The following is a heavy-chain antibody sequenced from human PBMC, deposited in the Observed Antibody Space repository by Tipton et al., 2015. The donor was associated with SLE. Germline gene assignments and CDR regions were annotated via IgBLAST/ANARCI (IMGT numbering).Heavy chain of an antibody. CDR3: AKEGPGSLDY. CDR1: GFIFDDYA. Sequence: QLVQSGGGVVQPGGSLRLSCAASGFIFDDYAMHWVRQDPGKGLEWVSLISGDGGSANYADSVKGRFTISRDHSKDSLFLQMNSLTTEDTALYYCAKEGPGSLDYWGPGTLVTVSS. V-gene: IGHV3-43*02. D-gene: IGHD6-13*01. J-gene: IGHJ4*02. CDR2: ISGDGGSA.